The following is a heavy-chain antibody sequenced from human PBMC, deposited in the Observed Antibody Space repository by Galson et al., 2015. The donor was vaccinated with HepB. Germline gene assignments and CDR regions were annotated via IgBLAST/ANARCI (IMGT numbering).Heavy chain of an antibody. D-gene: IGHD3-3*01. J-gene: IGHJ6*02. V-gene: IGHV1-8*01. CDR3: ARGRAATIFGVTYYYYYGMDV. Sequence: SVKVSCKASGSTFTSYDINWVRQATGQGLEWMGWMNPNSGNTGYAQKFQGRVTMTRNTSISTAYMELSSLRSEDTAVYYCARGRAATIFGVTYYYYYGMDVWGQGTTVTVSS. CDR1: GSTFTSYD. CDR2: MNPNSGNT.